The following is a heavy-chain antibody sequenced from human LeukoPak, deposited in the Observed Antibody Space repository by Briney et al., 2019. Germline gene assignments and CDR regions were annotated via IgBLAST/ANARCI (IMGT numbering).Heavy chain of an antibody. J-gene: IGHJ6*03. CDR2: INRNGYST. V-gene: IGHV3-20*04. CDR3: ARGGNLYYYYYMDV. D-gene: IGHD3-10*01. CDR1: GFTFDVFG. Sequence: GGSLRLSCAASGFTFDVFGMTWVRQVPGKGLEWVSGINRNGYSTGYADSVRGRFTISRDNAKNSLYLQMNSLRAEDTAVYYCARGGNLYYYYYMDVWGKGTTVTISS.